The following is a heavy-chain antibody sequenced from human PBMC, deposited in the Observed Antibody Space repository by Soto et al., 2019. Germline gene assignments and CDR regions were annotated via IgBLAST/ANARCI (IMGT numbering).Heavy chain of an antibody. CDR2: IYHSGST. D-gene: IGHD3-16*01. CDR3: AWGGGYTFDY. Sequence: QLQLQESGSGLVKPSQTLSLTCAVSGGSISSGCYSWSWIRQPPGKGLEWVGYIYHSGSTYYNPSLRGGVTISVERSKHEFSLMLICVSGGDTAGYYSAWGGGYTFDYWGQGPLVTVSS. J-gene: IGHJ4*02. CDR1: GGSISSGCYS. V-gene: IGHV4-30-2*01.